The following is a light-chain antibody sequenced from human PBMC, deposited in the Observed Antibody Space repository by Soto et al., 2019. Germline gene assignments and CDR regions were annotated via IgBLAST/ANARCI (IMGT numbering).Light chain of an antibody. CDR2: DVS. CDR3: QQRSEWPLCT. CDR1: QSVSSY. V-gene: IGKV3-11*01. J-gene: IGKJ2*02. Sequence: EVVLTQSPATLYLAPGVTATLSCRASQSVSSYLAWYQQKPGQAPRLLIYDVSNRATGIPARFSGSGSGTDFTLTISSLEPEDFAVYFCQQRSEWPLCTFGQGTKVDIK.